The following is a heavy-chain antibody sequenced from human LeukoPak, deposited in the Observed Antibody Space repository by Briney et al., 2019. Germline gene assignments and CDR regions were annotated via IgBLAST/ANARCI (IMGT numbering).Heavy chain of an antibody. V-gene: IGHV4-61*10. CDR1: GGSISSRSYC. D-gene: IGHD3-10*01. CDR2: VHISGST. CDR3: ARVQAYYYGSGSFDY. Sequence: SETLSLTCTVSGGSISSRSYCWSWIRQPAGKGLEWIGHVHISGSTNYNSSLKSRVTISVDTSKNQFSLKLSSVTAADTAVYYCARVQAYYYGSGSFDYWGQGILVTVSS. J-gene: IGHJ4*02.